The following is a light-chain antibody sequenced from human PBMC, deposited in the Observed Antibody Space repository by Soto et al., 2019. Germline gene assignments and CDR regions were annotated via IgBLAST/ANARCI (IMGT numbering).Light chain of an antibody. CDR1: QTISSW. V-gene: IGKV1-5*03. Sequence: DIQMTQSPSTLSGSVGDRVTITCRASQTISSWLAWYQQKPGKAPKLLIYKASTLKSGVPSRFSGSGSGTEFTLTISSLQPDDFATYYCQRYNSYSEAFGQRTKV. CDR2: KAS. CDR3: QRYNSYSEA. J-gene: IGKJ1*01.